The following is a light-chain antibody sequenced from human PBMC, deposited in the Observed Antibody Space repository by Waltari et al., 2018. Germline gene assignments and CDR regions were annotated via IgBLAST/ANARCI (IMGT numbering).Light chain of an antibody. CDR1: SSDVGRYNL. Sequence: QSALTQPASVSGSPGQSITISCTGTSSDVGRYNLVSWYQQHPGKAPKLIIYEVSKRPSGVSNRFSGSKSGNTASLTISGLQAEDEADYFCCSYAGSSAHVVFGGGTKLTVL. CDR2: EVS. CDR3: CSYAGSSAHVV. V-gene: IGLV2-23*02. J-gene: IGLJ2*01.